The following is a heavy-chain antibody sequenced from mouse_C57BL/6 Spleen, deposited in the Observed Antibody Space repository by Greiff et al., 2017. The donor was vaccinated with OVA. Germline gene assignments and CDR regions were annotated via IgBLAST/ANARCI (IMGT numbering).Heavy chain of an antibody. CDR2: IYPSDSET. CDR1: GYTFTRYW. J-gene: IGHJ1*03. Sequence: QVQLQQPGAELVRPGSSVKLSCKASGYTFTRYWMDWVKQRPGQGLEWIGNIYPSDSETHYNQKFKDKATLTVDKSCSTAYMQLSSLTSEDSAVYYCARTITTGTNWYFDVWGTGTTVTVSS. V-gene: IGHV1-61*01. D-gene: IGHD2-4*01. CDR3: ARTITTGTNWYFDV.